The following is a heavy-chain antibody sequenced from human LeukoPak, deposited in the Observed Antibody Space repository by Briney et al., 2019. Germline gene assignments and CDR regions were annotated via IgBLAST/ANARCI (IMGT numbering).Heavy chain of an antibody. J-gene: IGHJ4*02. D-gene: IGHD3-9*01. CDR2: IYYSGST. Sequence: PSETLSLTCTVSGGSISSYYWSWIRQPPGKGLEWIGYIYYSGSTNYNPSLKSRVTISVDTSKNQFSLKLSSVTAADTAVYYCATRGYFDWNPFDYWGQGTLVTVSS. V-gene: IGHV4-59*08. CDR1: GGSISSYY. CDR3: ATRGYFDWNPFDY.